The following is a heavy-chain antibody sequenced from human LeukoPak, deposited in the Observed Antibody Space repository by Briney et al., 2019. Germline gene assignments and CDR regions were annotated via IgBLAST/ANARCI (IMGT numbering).Heavy chain of an antibody. D-gene: IGHD2-2*01. J-gene: IGHJ6*02. Sequence: SETLSLTCTVSGGSITSYYWTWIRQPPGKGLEWIGFIYGDGSTKYNPSLKSRVTMSVDTSKNQFSLNLSSVTAADTAVYYCARDVVVVPAAIHYGMDVWGQGTTVTVSS. CDR3: ARDVVVVPAAIHYGMDV. CDR2: IYGDGST. CDR1: GGSITSYY. V-gene: IGHV4-59*12.